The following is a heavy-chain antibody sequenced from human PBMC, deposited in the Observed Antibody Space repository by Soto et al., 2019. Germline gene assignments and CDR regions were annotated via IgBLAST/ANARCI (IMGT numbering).Heavy chain of an antibody. D-gene: IGHD3-3*01. Sequence: ASVKVSCKASGYTFTGYYMHWVLQAPGQGLEWMGWINPNSGGTNYAQKFQGWVTMTRDTSISTAYMELSRLRSDDTAVYYCARDESGRFLEWFGGMDVWGQGTTVTVSS. CDR3: ARDESGRFLEWFGGMDV. CDR1: GYTFTGYY. J-gene: IGHJ6*02. V-gene: IGHV1-2*04. CDR2: INPNSGGT.